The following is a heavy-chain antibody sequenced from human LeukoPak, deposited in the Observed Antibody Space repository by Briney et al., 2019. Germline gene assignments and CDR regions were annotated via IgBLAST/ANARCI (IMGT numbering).Heavy chain of an antibody. Sequence: PSETLSLTCTVSGGSISSSSFYWGWIRQPPGKGLEWIGSIYYSGSTYYNPSLKSRVNLSVDTSKNQFALKLSSVTAADTAVYYCANQEYDAFDIWGQGTMVTVSS. D-gene: IGHD2/OR15-2a*01. CDR2: IYYSGST. CDR1: GGSISSSSFY. V-gene: IGHV4-39*01. J-gene: IGHJ3*02. CDR3: ANQEYDAFDI.